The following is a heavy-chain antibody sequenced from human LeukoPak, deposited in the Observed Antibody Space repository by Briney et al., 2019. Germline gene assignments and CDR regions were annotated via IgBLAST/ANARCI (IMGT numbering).Heavy chain of an antibody. CDR2: IYPGDSDT. Sequence: PGESLKISCKGSGYTFPSYWIGWVRQTPGKGLEWMGIIYPGDSDTRYSPTFQGQVTISADKSISTAYLQWGSLKASDTAMYYCARPRLDSSGYYGFDPWGQGTLVTVSS. CDR3: ARPRLDSSGYYGFDP. CDR1: GYTFPSYW. D-gene: IGHD3-22*01. V-gene: IGHV5-51*01. J-gene: IGHJ5*02.